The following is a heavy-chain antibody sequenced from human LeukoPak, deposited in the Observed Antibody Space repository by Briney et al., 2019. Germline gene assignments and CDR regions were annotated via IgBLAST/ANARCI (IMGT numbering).Heavy chain of an antibody. CDR1: RFAFNKFAM. J-gene: IGHJ4*02. Sequence: PGGSLRLSCAASRFAFNKFAMSWVRQPPGKGLEWIEEMYLSGTTHSNPSVKSRVTISIDKSKNQFFLNLSSVTAADTAVYYCAGLVGRYSSGLYYYYFDYWGQGTLVTVSS. V-gene: IGHV4-4*02. CDR3: AGLVGRYSSGLYYYYFDY. D-gene: IGHD3-22*01. CDR2: MYLSGTT.